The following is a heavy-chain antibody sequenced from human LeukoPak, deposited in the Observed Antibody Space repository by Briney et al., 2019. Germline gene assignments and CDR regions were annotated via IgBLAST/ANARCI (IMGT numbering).Heavy chain of an antibody. CDR1: GGSISSYY. Sequence: SETLSLTCTVSGGSISSYYWSWIRQPAGKGLEWIGRIYTSGSTYYNPSLKSRVTMSVDTSKNQFSLKLSSVTAADTAVYYCARGLGSGGRLRWFDPWGQGTLVTVSS. D-gene: IGHD2-8*02. V-gene: IGHV4-4*07. CDR3: ARGLGSGGRLRWFDP. J-gene: IGHJ5*02. CDR2: IYTSGST.